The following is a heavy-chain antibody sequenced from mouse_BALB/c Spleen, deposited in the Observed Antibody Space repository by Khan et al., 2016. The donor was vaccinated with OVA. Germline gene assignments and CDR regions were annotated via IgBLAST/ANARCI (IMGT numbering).Heavy chain of an antibody. CDR1: GFSLTSYG. D-gene: IGHD2-3*01. V-gene: IGHV2-9*02. CDR3: ARGDGYYEDAMDY. Sequence: QVQLKESGPGLVAPSRSLSITCTASGFSLTSYGIHWVRQPPGKGLEWLGVIWAGGSTNYNSALMSRLSISKDNSKSQVFLKMNSLQTDDTAMYYCARGDGYYEDAMDYWGQGTSVTVSS. CDR2: IWAGGST. J-gene: IGHJ4*01.